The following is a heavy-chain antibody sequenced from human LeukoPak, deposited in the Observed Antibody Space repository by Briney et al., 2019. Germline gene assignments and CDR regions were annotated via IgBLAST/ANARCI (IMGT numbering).Heavy chain of an antibody. CDR3: ARDRTGSGCMDV. D-gene: IGHD3-10*01. CDR2: IIPIFGTA. CDR1: GGTFSSYA. V-gene: IGHV1-69*13. J-gene: IGHJ6*04. Sequence: SVKVSCKASGGTFSSYAICWVRQAPGQGLEWMGGIIPIFGTANYAQKFQGRVTITADESTSTAYMELSSLRSEDTAVYYCARDRTGSGCMDVWGKGTTVTVSS.